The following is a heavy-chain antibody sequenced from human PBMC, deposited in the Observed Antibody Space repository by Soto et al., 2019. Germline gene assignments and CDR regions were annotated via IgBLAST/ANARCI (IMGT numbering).Heavy chain of an antibody. CDR2: MNPDGSTK. J-gene: IGHJ6*03. D-gene: IGHD2-21*02. CDR3: ARHCHYCIDV. CDR1: GLTFSNSW. Sequence: ESGGGLVQPGGSLRLSCAASGLTFSNSWMTWVRQTPGKGLEWVANMNPDGSTKNYVDSVKGRFTISRDNAQNSLYLQMNSLRAEDTAVFYCARHCHYCIDVWGRGTTVPVSS. V-gene: IGHV3-7*01.